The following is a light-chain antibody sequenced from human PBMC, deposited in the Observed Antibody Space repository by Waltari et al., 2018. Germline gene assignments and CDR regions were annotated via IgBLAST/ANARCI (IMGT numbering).Light chain of an antibody. CDR2: AAS. CDR3: QQSYSTPRT. CDR1: QNIANY. Sequence: DIQMTQSPSSLSASVVDRVTITCRASQNIANYLNWYQQKPETAPELLIYAASNLHGGVPSRFTGSGSGTDFTLTISSVQPEDLATYYCQQSYSTPRTFGQGTKLDI. V-gene: IGKV1-39*01. J-gene: IGKJ2*01.